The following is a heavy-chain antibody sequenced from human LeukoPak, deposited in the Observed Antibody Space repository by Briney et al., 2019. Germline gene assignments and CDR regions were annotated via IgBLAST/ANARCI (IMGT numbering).Heavy chain of an antibody. J-gene: IGHJ4*02. D-gene: IGHD3/OR15-3a*01. CDR1: GYTLTTYG. CDR2: ISAHNCNT. Sequence: ASVKVSCKASGYTLTTYGISWVRQVPGQGLEWMGWISAHNCNTNYAQKLQGRVTMTTDTSTSTAYMELRSLRSDDTAVYYCARVVMSAWTAFDYWGQGTLVTVSS. CDR3: ARVVMSAWTAFDY. V-gene: IGHV1-18*01.